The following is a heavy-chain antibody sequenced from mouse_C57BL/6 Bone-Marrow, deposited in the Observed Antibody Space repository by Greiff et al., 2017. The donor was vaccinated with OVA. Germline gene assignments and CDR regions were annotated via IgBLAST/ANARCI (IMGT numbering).Heavy chain of an antibody. D-gene: IGHD1-1*01. CDR1: GYTFTSYG. J-gene: IGHJ2*01. V-gene: IGHV1-81*01. Sequence: QVQLKESGAELARPGASVKLSCKASGYTFTSYGISWVKQRTGQGLEWIGEIYPRSGNTYYNEKFKGKATLTADKSSSTAYMELRSLRSEDSAVYFCARRYYGSRYYFDYWGQGTTLTVSS. CDR3: ARRYYGSRYYFDY. CDR2: IYPRSGNT.